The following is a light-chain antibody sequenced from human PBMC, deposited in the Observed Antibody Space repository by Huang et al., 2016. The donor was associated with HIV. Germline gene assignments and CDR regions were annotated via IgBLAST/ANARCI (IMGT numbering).Light chain of an antibody. CDR2: GAS. Sequence: EIVLTQSPDTLSLSPGERATVSCRARQSVTRNYLAWYQQRPGQAPKLLIYGASTRATGIPDRFSGSGSGTDFTLTISRLAPEDFAVYYCQQFGSSPPDSFGQGTKLEIK. J-gene: IGKJ2*03. V-gene: IGKV3-20*01. CDR1: QSVTRNY. CDR3: QQFGSSPPDS.